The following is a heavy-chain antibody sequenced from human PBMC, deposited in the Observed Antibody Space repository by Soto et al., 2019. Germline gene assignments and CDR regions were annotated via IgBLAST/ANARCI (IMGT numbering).Heavy chain of an antibody. Sequence: GGSLRLSCAASGFTFSSYAMSWVRQAPGKGLEWVSAISGSGGSTYYADSVKGRFTISRDNSKNTLYLQMNSLRAEDTAVYYCAKDSNITMIVVVTPRWFDPWGQGTLVTVSS. CDR3: AKDSNITMIVVVTPRWFDP. V-gene: IGHV3-23*01. D-gene: IGHD3-22*01. J-gene: IGHJ5*02. CDR1: GFTFSSYA. CDR2: ISGSGGST.